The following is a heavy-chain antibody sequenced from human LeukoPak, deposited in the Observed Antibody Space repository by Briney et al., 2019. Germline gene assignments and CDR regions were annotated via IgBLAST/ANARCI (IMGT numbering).Heavy chain of an antibody. D-gene: IGHD3-22*01. J-gene: IGHJ4*02. V-gene: IGHV1-58*02. CDR3: AAVSPMYYDSSGYSDY. CDR2: IVVGSGDT. Sequence: GASVKVSCKASGFTFTRSTMQWVRQARGQRLEWIGWIVVGSGDTNYAQKFQERITFTRDMSTSTAYVELSSLRSEDTAVYYCAAVSPMYYDSSGYSDYWGQGTLVTVSS. CDR1: GFTFTRST.